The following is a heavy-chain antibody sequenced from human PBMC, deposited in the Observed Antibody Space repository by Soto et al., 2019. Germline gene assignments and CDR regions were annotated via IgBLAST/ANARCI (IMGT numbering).Heavy chain of an antibody. Sequence: QVQLQEPGPGLVKPSETLSLTCTVSGGSISSYYWSWIRQPAGKGLEWIGRIYTSGSTNYNPSLKSRGPMSVDTSKNQFSLKLSSVTAAYTAVYYCARDRCSGGSCYYMAANNWFDPWGQGTLVTVSS. D-gene: IGHD2-15*01. V-gene: IGHV4-4*07. J-gene: IGHJ5*02. CDR2: IYTSGST. CDR3: ARDRCSGGSCYYMAANNWFDP. CDR1: GGSISSYY.